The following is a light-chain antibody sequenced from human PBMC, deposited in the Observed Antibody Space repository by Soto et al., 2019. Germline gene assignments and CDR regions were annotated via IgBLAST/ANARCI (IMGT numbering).Light chain of an antibody. V-gene: IGKV1-5*03. CDR3: QQYINYSYT. Sequence: DIPMTQSPSTLSASVGDRVTITCRASQNINNWLAWYQQKPGKAPNLLISKASSLESGVPSRFSGSGSGTEFTLTISSLQPDDFATYYCQQYINYSYTFGQGTKLEIK. CDR2: KAS. CDR1: QNINNW. J-gene: IGKJ2*01.